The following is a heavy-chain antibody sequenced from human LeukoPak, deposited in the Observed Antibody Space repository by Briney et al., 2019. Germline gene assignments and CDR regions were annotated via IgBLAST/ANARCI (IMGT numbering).Heavy chain of an antibody. V-gene: IGHV4-39*01. CDR1: GGSISSSSYY. D-gene: IGHD2/OR15-2a*01. CDR3: ARLLSPGWFDP. Sequence: SETLSLTCTVSGGSISSSSYYWGWIRQPPGKGLEWIANVYYNGNTYYNSSLKNRVTISADTSKNQFSLNLRSVTAADPAVYYCARLLSPGWFDPWGQGTLVIVSS. CDR2: VYYNGNT. J-gene: IGHJ5*02.